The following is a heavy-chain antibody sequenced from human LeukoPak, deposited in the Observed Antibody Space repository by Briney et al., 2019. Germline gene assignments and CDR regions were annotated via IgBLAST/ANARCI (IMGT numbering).Heavy chain of an antibody. CDR2: IKKDGSEK. D-gene: IGHD3-22*01. V-gene: IGHV3-7*01. CDR1: GFTFSSYW. CDR3: ARDPKVVVVGNFDY. Sequence: HPGGSLRLSCTASGFTFSSYWMSWVRQAPGKGLEWVANIKKDGSEKKYVDSVKGRFTISRDNSKNTLYLQMNSLRAEDTAVYYCARDPKVVVVGNFDYWGQGTLVTVSS. J-gene: IGHJ4*02.